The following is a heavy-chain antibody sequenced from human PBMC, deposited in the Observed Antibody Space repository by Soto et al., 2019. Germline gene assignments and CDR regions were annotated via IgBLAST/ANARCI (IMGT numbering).Heavy chain of an antibody. J-gene: IGHJ5*02. V-gene: IGHV5-51*01. CDR2: IYPGDSDT. CDR3: ARRLLRVNSGFDP. CDR1: GYSFTSYW. Sequence: GESLKISCKTSGYSFTSYWIGWVRQMPGKGLEWMGIIYPGDSDTRYSPSFQGQVTISADKSISTAYLQWSSLKASDTAMYYCARRLLRVNSGFDPWGQGTLVTVSS. D-gene: IGHD2-15*01.